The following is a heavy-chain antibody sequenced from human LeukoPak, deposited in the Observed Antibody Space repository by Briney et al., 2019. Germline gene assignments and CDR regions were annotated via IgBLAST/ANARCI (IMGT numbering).Heavy chain of an antibody. CDR1: GYTFTSYG. J-gene: IGHJ4*02. D-gene: IGHD3-22*01. CDR2: ISAYNGNT. CDR3: ARVKGNYYDSSGYYHFDY. Sequence: ASVKVSCKASGYTFTSYGISWVRQAPGQGLEWMGWISAYNGNTNYAQKLQGRVTMTTDTSTSTAYMELRSLGSDDTAVYYCARVKGNYYDSSGYYHFDYWGQGTLVTVSS. V-gene: IGHV1-18*01.